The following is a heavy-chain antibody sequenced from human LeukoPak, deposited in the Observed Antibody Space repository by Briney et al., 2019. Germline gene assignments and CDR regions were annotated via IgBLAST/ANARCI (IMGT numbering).Heavy chain of an antibody. Sequence: PGGSLRLSCAASGFTFSSYAMNWVGPARAKGREGVSSISGSGARKDYADSVKGRLTISRDDSKNPLNLQMNSLRAEETAVYYWAKVRIAVIAPPEALDVWGQGTLVTVSS. CDR2: ISGSGARK. J-gene: IGHJ3*01. CDR1: GFTFSSYA. V-gene: IGHV3-23*01. D-gene: IGHD6-19*01. CDR3: AKVRIAVIAPPEALDV.